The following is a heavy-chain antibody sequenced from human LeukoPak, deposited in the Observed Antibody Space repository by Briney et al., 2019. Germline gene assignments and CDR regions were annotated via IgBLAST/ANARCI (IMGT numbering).Heavy chain of an antibody. CDR1: GYTFTGYY. V-gene: IGHV1-2*06. D-gene: IGHD6-19*01. Sequence: ASVKVSCKASGYTFTGYYMHWVRQAPGQGLEWMGLINHNSGGTTYEQKFQGRGIMTWDTSISTGYMQLSRLRSDDTAVYYCARVRIRQWLVFPSFDYWGQGTLVTVSS. CDR3: ARVRIRQWLVFPSFDY. CDR2: INHNSGGT. J-gene: IGHJ4*02.